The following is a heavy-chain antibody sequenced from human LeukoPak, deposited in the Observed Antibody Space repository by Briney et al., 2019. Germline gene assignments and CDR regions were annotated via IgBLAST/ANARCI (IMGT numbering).Heavy chain of an antibody. CDR3: ARKDYYYYDMDV. CDR2: ISGSGGST. CDR1: GLTFRDYA. J-gene: IGHJ6*02. Sequence: PGGSLRLSCAASGLTFRDYAMNWVLQAPGKGLEWASTISGSGGSTYYADSVKGRFTISRDNSKNTLYLQMNSLRAEDTAVYYCARKDYYYYDMDVWGQGTTVTVSS. V-gene: IGHV3-23*01.